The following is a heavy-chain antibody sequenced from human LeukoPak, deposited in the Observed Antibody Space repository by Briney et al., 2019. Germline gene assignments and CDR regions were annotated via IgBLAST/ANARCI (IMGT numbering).Heavy chain of an antibody. CDR1: GFTVSSNY. V-gene: IGHV3-53*01. J-gene: IGHJ4*02. CDR2: IYSGGST. CDR3: AREEPYGDPFDY. D-gene: IGHD4-17*01. Sequence: GGSLRLSCAASGFTVSSNYMSWVRQAPGKGLEWVSVIYSGGSTYYADSVKGRFTISRDNSKNTLYLQMNSLRADDTAVYYCAREEPYGDPFDYWGQGTLVTVSS.